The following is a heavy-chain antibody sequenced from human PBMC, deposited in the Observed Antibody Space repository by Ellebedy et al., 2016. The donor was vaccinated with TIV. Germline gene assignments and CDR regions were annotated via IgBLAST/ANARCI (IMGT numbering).Heavy chain of an antibody. CDR1: GFTFSSYA. CDR3: ARDAARSGWISDY. J-gene: IGHJ4*02. V-gene: IGHV3-23*01. D-gene: IGHD6-19*01. CDR2: ISDSGGNT. Sequence: GESLKISCVASGFTFSSYAMCWVRQAPGKGLEWVSTISDSGGNTYFPDSVKDRFTISRDSSKNTLYLQMNSLRVEDTAVYYCARDAARSGWISDYWGQGTLVTVSS.